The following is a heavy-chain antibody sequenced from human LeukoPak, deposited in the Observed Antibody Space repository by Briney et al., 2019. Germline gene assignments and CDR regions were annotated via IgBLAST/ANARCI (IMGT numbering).Heavy chain of an antibody. CDR3: ARDPSGWHSMDY. J-gene: IGHJ4*02. CDR2: ISPDGSSA. D-gene: IGHD6-19*01. V-gene: IGHV3-74*01. CDR1: EFSFRSYW. Sequence: GGSLRLSCAASEFSFRSYWMHWVRQAPGKGLVWVSRISPDGSSASYADSVRGRFTISRDNAKNTLYLQMNSLRAEETAIYYCARDPSGWHSMDYWGQGILVTVSS.